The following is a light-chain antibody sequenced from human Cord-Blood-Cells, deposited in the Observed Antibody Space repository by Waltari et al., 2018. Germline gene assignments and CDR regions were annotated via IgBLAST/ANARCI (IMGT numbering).Light chain of an antibody. Sequence: EIVLTQSPGTLSLSPGERATLSCRASQSVSSSYLAWYQQKPGQAPRLLIYGASSRATGIPDRFSGRGSVTDFTLTISRLEPEDFAVYYCQQYGSSPLYTFGQGTKLEIK. J-gene: IGKJ2*01. CDR3: QQYGSSPLYT. V-gene: IGKV3-20*01. CDR1: QSVSSSY. CDR2: GAS.